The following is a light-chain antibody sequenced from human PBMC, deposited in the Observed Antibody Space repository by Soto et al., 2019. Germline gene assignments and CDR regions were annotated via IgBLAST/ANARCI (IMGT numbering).Light chain of an antibody. CDR3: QQYDYWPLT. J-gene: IGKJ4*01. CDR2: DAF. CDR1: ESVKTR. V-gene: IGKV3-15*01. Sequence: EKVMTQSPATVSVSPGERATLSCRASESVKTRVAWYQQKPGQAPRLLIYDAFTRVIGIPARFSGSAFGTDFTLTISTLPSEDFAIYYYQQYDYWPLTLGGVTKVEIK.